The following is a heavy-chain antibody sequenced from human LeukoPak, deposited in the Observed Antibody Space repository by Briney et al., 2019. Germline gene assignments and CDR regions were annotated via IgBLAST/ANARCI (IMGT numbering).Heavy chain of an antibody. J-gene: IGHJ4*02. V-gene: IGHV3-21*01. CDR3: ARGARFGDDY. Sequence: PGGSLRLSCTASGFTFSSYSVNWVRQAPGKGLEWVSSISSSSSYIYYADSVKGRFTISRDNAKNSLYLQMNSLRAEDTAVYYCARGARFGDDYWGQGTLVTVSS. D-gene: IGHD3-16*01. CDR1: GFTFSSYS. CDR2: ISSSSSYI.